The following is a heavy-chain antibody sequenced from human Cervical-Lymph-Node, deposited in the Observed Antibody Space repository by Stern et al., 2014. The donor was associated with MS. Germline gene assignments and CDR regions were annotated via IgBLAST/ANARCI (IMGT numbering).Heavy chain of an antibody. V-gene: IGHV4-34*01. CDR3: ARTPRIAVAGRKVWFDP. Sequence: QVQLQQWGAGLLKPSETLSLTCAVYGGSFSGYYWSWIRQPPGKGLEWIGEINHSGSTNYNPSLKSRVTISVDTSKNQFSLKLSSVTAADTAVYYCARTPRIAVAGRKVWFDPWGQGTLVTVSS. CDR2: INHSGST. D-gene: IGHD6-19*01. CDR1: GGSFSGYY. J-gene: IGHJ5*02.